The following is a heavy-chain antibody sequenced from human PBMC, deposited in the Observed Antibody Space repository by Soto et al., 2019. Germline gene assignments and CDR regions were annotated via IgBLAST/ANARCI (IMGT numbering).Heavy chain of an antibody. CDR3: ARVGGVAARTFDY. CDR2: LYYSGNT. CDR1: GGSISPFY. J-gene: IGHJ4*02. Sequence: SETLSLTCTVSGGSISPFYWSWVRQPPGKGLEWIGYLYYSGNTNYNPSLKSRVTISVDASKNQVSLRLTSVTAADTAVYYCARVGGVAARTFDYWGQGTVVTSPQ. V-gene: IGHV4-59*01. D-gene: IGHD2-15*01.